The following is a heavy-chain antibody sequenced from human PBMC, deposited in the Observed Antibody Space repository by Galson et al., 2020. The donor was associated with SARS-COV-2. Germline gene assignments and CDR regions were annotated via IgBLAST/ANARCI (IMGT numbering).Heavy chain of an antibody. D-gene: IGHD5-12*01. CDR2: IYPGDSDT. V-gene: IGHV5-51*01. CDR1: GYSFTSYW. CDR3: ARLAGYNGYVLIWYLGL. J-gene: IGHJ2*01. Sequence: GESLKISCKGSGYSFTSYWIAWVRQMPGKGLEWMGIIYPGDSDTRYSPSFQGQVTISADKSISTAYLQWSSLKASDTAMYYCARLAGYNGYVLIWYLGLWGRGTLLTVSS.